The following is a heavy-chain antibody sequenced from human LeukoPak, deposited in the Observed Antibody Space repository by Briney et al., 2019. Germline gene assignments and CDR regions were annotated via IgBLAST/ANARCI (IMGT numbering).Heavy chain of an antibody. CDR1: GGSFSGYY. Sequence: RPSETLSLTCAVYGGSFSGYYWSWLRQPPGKGLEWIGEINHSGSTNYNPSLKSRVTISVDTSKNQFSLKLSSVTAADTAVYYCARGYSSGWYGCWGQGTLVTVSS. J-gene: IGHJ5*01. V-gene: IGHV4-34*01. CDR2: INHSGST. D-gene: IGHD6-19*01. CDR3: ARGYSSGWYGC.